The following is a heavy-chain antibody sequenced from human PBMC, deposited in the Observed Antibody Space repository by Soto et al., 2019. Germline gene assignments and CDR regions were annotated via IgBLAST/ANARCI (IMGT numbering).Heavy chain of an antibody. CDR1: GLTFTSYS. CDR2: ISSSSSTM. Sequence: EVQLVESGGGLVQPGGSLRLSCAASGLTFTSYSMNWVRQAPGKGLECVSFISSSSSTMYYADSLKGRFTNSRDNAKKSLCLQMNSLRYEDTDVYYCERDRGYTYGFDFWGQGALVTVSS. J-gene: IGHJ4*02. D-gene: IGHD5-18*01. V-gene: IGHV3-48*02. CDR3: ERDRGYTYGFDF.